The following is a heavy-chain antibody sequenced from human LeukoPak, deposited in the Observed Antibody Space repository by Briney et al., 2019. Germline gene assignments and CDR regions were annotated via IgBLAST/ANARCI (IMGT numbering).Heavy chain of an antibody. V-gene: IGHV3-21*04. CDR1: GFTFSDYS. CDR3: AKDYERYPFYGMDV. J-gene: IGHJ6*02. CDR2: ISSSSSYI. Sequence: GGSLRLSCAASGFTFSDYSMNWVRQAPGKGLEWVSSISSSSSYIYYADSVKGRFTISRDNSKNTLYLQMNSLRAEDTAVYYCAKDYERYPFYGMDVWGQGTTVTVSS. D-gene: IGHD5-12*01.